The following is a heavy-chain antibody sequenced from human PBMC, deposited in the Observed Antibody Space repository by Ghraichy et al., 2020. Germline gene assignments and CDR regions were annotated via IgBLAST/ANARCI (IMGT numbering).Heavy chain of an antibody. V-gene: IGHV1-18*04. Sequence: ASVKVSCKASGYTFTSYGISWVRQAPGQGLEWMGWISAYNGNTNYAQKLQGRVTMTTDTSTSTAYMELRSLRSDDTAVYYCARDVRPYGEAYFDYWGQGTLVTVSS. J-gene: IGHJ4*02. D-gene: IGHD4-17*01. CDR1: GYTFTSYG. CDR3: ARDVRPYGEAYFDY. CDR2: ISAYNGNT.